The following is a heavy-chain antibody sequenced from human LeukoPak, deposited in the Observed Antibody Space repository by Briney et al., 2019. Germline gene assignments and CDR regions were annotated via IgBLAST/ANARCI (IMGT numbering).Heavy chain of an antibody. J-gene: IGHJ4*02. CDR3: ARSPTMVRGALDY. V-gene: IGHV1-3*01. CDR2: INAGNGNT. CDR1: GYTFTSYA. D-gene: IGHD3-10*01. Sequence: ASVKVSCKASGYTFTSYAMHWVRQAPGQRLEWMGWINAGNGNTKYSQKFQGRVTITRDTSASTAYMELSSLRSEGTAVYYCARSPTMVRGALDYWGQGTLVTVSS.